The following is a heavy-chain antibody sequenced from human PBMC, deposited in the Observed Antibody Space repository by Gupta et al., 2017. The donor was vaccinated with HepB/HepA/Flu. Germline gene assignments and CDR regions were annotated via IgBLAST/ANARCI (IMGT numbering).Heavy chain of an antibody. CDR3: AKDARRTGDWVYYFDY. J-gene: IGHJ4*02. CDR2: ISGSGGST. Sequence: EVQLLESGGGLVQPGGSLRLSCAASGFTFSSYAMSWVRQAPGKGLEWVSAISGSGGSTYYADSVKGRFTISRDNSKNTLYLQMNSLRAEDKAVYYCAKDARRTGDWVYYFDYWCQGTLVTVSS. CDR1: GFTFSSYA. V-gene: IGHV3-23*01. D-gene: IGHD7-27*01.